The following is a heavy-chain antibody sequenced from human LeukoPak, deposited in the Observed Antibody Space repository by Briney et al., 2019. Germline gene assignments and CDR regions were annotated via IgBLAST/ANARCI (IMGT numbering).Heavy chain of an antibody. V-gene: IGHV3-30*04. CDR3: ARDRRGIGAFDI. CDR2: ISYDGSNK. CDR1: GFTFSSYA. J-gene: IGHJ3*02. Sequence: PGGSLRLSCAASGFTFSSYAMHWVRQAPGKGLEWVAVISYDGSNKYYADSVKGRFTISRDNSKNTLYLQMNSLRAEDTAVYYCARDRRGIGAFDIWGQGTMVTVSS.